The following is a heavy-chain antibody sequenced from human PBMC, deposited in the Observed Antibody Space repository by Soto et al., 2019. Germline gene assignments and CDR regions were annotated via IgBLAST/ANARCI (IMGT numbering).Heavy chain of an antibody. V-gene: IGHV3-30*11. D-gene: IGHD1-26*01. J-gene: IGHJ4*02. CDR2: LSYDVRNK. Sequence: SGFTFSSYSMHWVRQAPGKGLEWVAVLSYDVRNKFYADSVKGRFTISRDNAKNTLNLQMNSLRNEDTAVYYCAREHVSTYYHVIAYWGQGTLVTVSS. CDR1: GFTFSSYS. CDR3: AREHVSTYYHVIAY.